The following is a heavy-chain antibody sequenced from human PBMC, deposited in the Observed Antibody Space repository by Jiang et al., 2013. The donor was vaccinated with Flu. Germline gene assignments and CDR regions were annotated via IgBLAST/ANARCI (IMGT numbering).Heavy chain of an antibody. CDR2: IYPGDSDT. J-gene: IGHJ4*02. Sequence: YWIGWVRQMPGKGLEWMGIIYPGDSDTRYSPSFQGQVTISADKSISTAYLQWSSLKASDTAMYYCARRGYSNYVGDYWGQGTLVTVSS. D-gene: IGHD4-11*01. CDR3: ARRGYSNYVGDY. CDR1: YW. V-gene: IGHV5-51*01.